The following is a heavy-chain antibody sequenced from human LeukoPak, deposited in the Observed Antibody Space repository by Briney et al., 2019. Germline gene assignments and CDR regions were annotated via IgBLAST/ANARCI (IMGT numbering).Heavy chain of an antibody. D-gene: IGHD2-15*01. CDR1: CGSISSYY. Sequence: SETLSLTCTVSCGSISSYYWSWIRQPPGKGLEWIGYIYYSGSTKYNPSLKSRVTISADTSKNQFSLKLSSVTAADTAVYYCAREGGDAFDIWGQGTMVTVSS. CDR3: AREGGDAFDI. CDR2: IYYSGST. V-gene: IGHV4-59*01. J-gene: IGHJ3*02.